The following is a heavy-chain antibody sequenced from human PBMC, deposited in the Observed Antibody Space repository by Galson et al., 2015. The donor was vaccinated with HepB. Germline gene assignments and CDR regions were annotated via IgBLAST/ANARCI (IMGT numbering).Heavy chain of an antibody. V-gene: IGHV1-69*04. Sequence: SVKVSCKASGGTFSSYAISWVRQAPGQGLEWMGRIIPILGIANYAQKFQGRVTITADKSTSTAYMELSSLRSEDTAVYYCARSLEPAALNYYGMDVWGQGTTVTVSS. J-gene: IGHJ6*02. CDR2: IIPILGIA. D-gene: IGHD2-2*01. CDR3: ARSLEPAALNYYGMDV. CDR1: GGTFSSYA.